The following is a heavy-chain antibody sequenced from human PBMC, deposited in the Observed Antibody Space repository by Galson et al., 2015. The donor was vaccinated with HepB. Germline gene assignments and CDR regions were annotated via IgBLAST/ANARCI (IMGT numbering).Heavy chain of an antibody. Sequence: SVKVSCKASGYTFTSYGITWGQQAPGQGLEWMGWISTYNGNTNYAQKLQGRVTMTTDTSTSTAYMELRSLRSDDTAIYYCARSTVTTSSDWFDPWGQGTPVTVSS. CDR1: GYTFTSYG. V-gene: IGHV1-18*01. CDR2: ISTYNGNT. D-gene: IGHD4-11*01. CDR3: ARSTVTTSSDWFDP. J-gene: IGHJ5*02.